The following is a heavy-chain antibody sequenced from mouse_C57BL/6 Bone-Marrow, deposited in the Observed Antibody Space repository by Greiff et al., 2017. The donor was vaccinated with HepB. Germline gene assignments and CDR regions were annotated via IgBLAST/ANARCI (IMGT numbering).Heavy chain of an antibody. CDR1: GYTFTDYY. D-gene: IGHD2-12*01. CDR3: ARRGAPYYRYFDV. V-gene: IGHV1-76*01. CDR2: IYPGSGNT. Sequence: QVTLKESGAELVRPGASVKLSCKASGYTFTDYYINWVKQRPGQGLEWIARIYPGSGNTYYNEKFKGKATLTAEKSSSTAYMQLSSLTSEDSAVYFCARRGAPYYRYFDVWGTGTTVTVSS. J-gene: IGHJ1*03.